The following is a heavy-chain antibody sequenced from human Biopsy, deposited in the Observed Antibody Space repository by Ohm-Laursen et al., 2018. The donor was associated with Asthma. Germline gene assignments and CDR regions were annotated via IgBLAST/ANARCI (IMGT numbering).Heavy chain of an antibody. CDR3: SREEPTSGWYQGSILR. V-gene: IGHV3-30-3*01. D-gene: IGHD6-19*01. CDR2: ISYDGTNK. J-gene: IGHJ4*02. Sequence: SLRLSCAASGFTFSDYDMHWVRQAPGKGLEWVAVISYDGTNKYYADSVKGRSTISRDNSKNTLYLQMNSLRAEDTAVYYCSREEPTSGWYQGSILRWGQGTLVTVSS. CDR1: GFTFSDYD.